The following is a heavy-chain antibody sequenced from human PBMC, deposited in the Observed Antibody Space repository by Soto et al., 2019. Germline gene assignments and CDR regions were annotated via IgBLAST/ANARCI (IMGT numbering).Heavy chain of an antibody. V-gene: IGHV4-31*03. CDR3: ARDTAYDFRMDV. D-gene: IGHD3-3*01. CDR2: IYYSGST. Sequence: SETLSLTCTVSGGSISSGGYYWGWIRQHPGKGLEWIGYIYYSGSTYYNPSLKSRVTISVDTSKNQFSLKLSSVTAADTAVYYCARDTAYDFRMDVWGQGTTVTVSS. J-gene: IGHJ6*02. CDR1: GGSISSGGYY.